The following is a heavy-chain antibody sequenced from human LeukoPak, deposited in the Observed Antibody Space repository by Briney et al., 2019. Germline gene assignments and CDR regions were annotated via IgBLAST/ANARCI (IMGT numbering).Heavy chain of an antibody. V-gene: IGHV3-48*01. J-gene: IGHJ3*02. CDR1: GFTFSSYS. D-gene: IGHD1-26*01. CDR2: ISSSSTI. Sequence: GGSLRLSCAASGFTFSSYSMNWVRQAPGKGLEWVSYISSSSTIYYAQKGRFTISRDNAKNSLYLQMNSLRAEDTAVYYCARGEPTKAAFDIWGQGTMVTVSS. CDR3: ARGEPTKAAFDI.